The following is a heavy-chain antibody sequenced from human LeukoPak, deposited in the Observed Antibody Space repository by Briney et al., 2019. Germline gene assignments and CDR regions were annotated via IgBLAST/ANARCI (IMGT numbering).Heavy chain of an antibody. J-gene: IGHJ5*02. CDR3: ARAVKLVLSRPRCNWFDP. CDR1: GGSFSGYY. Sequence: SETLTLTCAVYGGSFSGYYWSWIRQPPGKGLEWIGEINHSGSTNYNPSLKSRVTISVDTSKNQFSLKLSSVTAADTAVYYCARAVKLVLSRPRCNWFDPWGQGTLVTVSS. D-gene: IGHD6-13*01. V-gene: IGHV4-34*01. CDR2: INHSGST.